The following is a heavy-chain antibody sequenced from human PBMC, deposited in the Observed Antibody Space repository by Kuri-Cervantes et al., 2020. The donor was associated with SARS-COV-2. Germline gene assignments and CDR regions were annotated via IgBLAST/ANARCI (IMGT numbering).Heavy chain of an antibody. D-gene: IGHD2-2*01. V-gene: IGHV3-48*03. CDR3: AKVYGDIVVVPAAKYFQH. CDR2: ISSSGSTT. J-gene: IGHJ1*01. Sequence: GGSLRLSCAASGFTFSSYEMNWVRQAPGKGLEWVSYISSSGSTTYYADSVKGRFTISRDNSKNTLYLQMNSLRAEDTAVYYCAKVYGDIVVVPAAKYFQHWGQGTLVTVSS. CDR1: GFTFSSYE.